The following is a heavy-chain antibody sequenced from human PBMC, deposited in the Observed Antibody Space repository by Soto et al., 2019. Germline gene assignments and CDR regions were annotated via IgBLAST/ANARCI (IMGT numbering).Heavy chain of an antibody. D-gene: IGHD3-3*01. J-gene: IGHJ3*02. V-gene: IGHV1-18*01. CDR3: ARDKGVVRFLEWLLGVDAFDI. CDR1: GYTFTSYG. CDR2: ISAYNGNT. Sequence: ASVKVSCKASGYTFTSYGISWVRQAPGQGLEWMGWISAYNGNTNYAQKLQGRVTMTTDTSTSTAYMELRSLRSDDTAVYYCARDKGVVRFLEWLLGVDAFDIWGQGTMVTVS.